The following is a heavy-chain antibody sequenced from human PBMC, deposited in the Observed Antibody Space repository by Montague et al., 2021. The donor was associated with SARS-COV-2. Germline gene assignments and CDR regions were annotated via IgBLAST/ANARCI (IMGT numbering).Heavy chain of an antibody. Sequence: SETLSLTCSVSGGSISGYFWSWIRQPAGKGLEWIGRIYPSGGIFDSGRTNYHPSLKSRVTISVDTSKNQFSLKLSSVTAADTAVYYCARGTEYGSGIYSHYYYDHWGQGTRVTVSA. CDR1: GGSISGYF. V-gene: IGHV4-4*07. J-gene: IGHJ4*02. D-gene: IGHD3-10*01. CDR3: ARGTEYGSGIYSHYYYDH. CDR2: IYPSGGIFDSGRT.